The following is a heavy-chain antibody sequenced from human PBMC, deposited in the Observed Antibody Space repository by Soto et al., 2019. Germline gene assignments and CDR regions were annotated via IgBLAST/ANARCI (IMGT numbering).Heavy chain of an antibody. CDR3: ARDPGYCTNGVCPIFDF. Sequence: NPSETLSLTCTVSGDSVTNYFWSWMRQPPGKGLEWIGHMYHGGRTNYSPSLKSRVTMSLDSSKNQFSLNLSSVTAADTAVYFYARDPGYCTNGVCPIFDFWGQGVLVTVSS. CDR1: GDSVTNYF. D-gene: IGHD2-8*01. CDR2: MYHGGRT. V-gene: IGHV4-59*02. J-gene: IGHJ4*02.